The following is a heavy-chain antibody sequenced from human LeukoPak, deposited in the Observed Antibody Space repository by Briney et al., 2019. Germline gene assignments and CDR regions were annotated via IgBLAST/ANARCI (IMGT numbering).Heavy chain of an antibody. CDR1: GFIFSNYS. CDR3: ATGPYGGYHFDT. V-gene: IGHV3-30*02. Sequence: GGSLRLSCAASGFIFSNYSMNWVRQAPGKGLDWVAFIRSDGSDKYYSDSVKGRFTISRDNSKNTLFLQMNSLRPEDTAVYYCATGPYGGYHFDTWGQGTRLTVSS. CDR2: IRSDGSDK. J-gene: IGHJ4*02. D-gene: IGHD4-17*01.